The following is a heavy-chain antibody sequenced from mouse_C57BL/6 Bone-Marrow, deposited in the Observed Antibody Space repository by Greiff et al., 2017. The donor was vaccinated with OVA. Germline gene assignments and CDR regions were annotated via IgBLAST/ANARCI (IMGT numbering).Heavy chain of an antibody. CDR2: INPSSGYT. D-gene: IGHD2-4*01. CDR1: GYTFTSYT. V-gene: IGHV1-4*01. J-gene: IGHJ1*03. Sequence: QVQLQQSGAELARPGASVKMSCKASGYTFTSYTMHWVKQRPGQGLEWIGYINPSSGYTKYNQKFKDKATLTADKSSSTAYMQLSSLTSEDSAVYYCARSLYDYDAFWYFDVWGTGTTVTVSS. CDR3: ARSLYDYDAFWYFDV.